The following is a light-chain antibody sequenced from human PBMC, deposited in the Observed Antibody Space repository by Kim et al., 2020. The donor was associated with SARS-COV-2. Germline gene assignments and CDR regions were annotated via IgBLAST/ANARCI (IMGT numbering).Light chain of an antibody. J-gene: IGLJ2*01. CDR3: NSRDSSGNHVV. CDR1: RLRSYY. CDR2: GKN. V-gene: IGLV3-19*01. Sequence: AVGPTVRITCKGDRLRSYYASWYQQKPGQAPVLVIYGKNNRPSGIPDRFSGSSSGNTASLTITGAQAEDEADYYCNSRDSSGNHVVFGGGTQLTVL.